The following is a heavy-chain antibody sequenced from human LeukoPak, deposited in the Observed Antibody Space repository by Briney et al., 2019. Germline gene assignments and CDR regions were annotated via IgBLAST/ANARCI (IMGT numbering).Heavy chain of an antibody. Sequence: GGSLRLSCVASGFTYNTYWMSWVRQAPGKGLEWVANIKQDGSEKYYVDSVKGRFTISRDNAKNSLYLQMNSLRAEDTAVYYCAREFFFRGGYHRYDAFDIWGQGTMVTVSS. D-gene: IGHD3-3*01. V-gene: IGHV3-7*01. CDR3: AREFFFRGGYHRYDAFDI. CDR2: IKQDGSEK. CDR1: GFTYNTYW. J-gene: IGHJ3*02.